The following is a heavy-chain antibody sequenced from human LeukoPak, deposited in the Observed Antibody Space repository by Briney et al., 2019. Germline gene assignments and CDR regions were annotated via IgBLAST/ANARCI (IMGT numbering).Heavy chain of an antibody. CDR2: ISADNGNT. V-gene: IGHV1-18*03. D-gene: IGHD2-15*01. CDR3: ARDRCRGGSCAFDY. Sequence: ASVKVSCKASGYTFTSYGINWVRQAPGQGPGWMGWISADNGNTNYAQKLQGRVTMTTDTSTSTAYMELRSLRSDDMAVYYCARDRCRGGSCAFDYWGQGTLVTVSS. J-gene: IGHJ4*02. CDR1: GYTFTSYG.